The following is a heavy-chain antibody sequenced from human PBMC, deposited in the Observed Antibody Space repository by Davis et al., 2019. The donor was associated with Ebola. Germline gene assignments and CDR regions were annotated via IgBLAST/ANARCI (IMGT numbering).Heavy chain of an antibody. V-gene: IGHV3-30*04. CDR2: IAYDGRNK. D-gene: IGHD2-8*02. J-gene: IGHJ4*02. CDR3: ARSYWSDPADY. Sequence: PGGSLRLSCAASGFTLGGFAMHWVRQAPGKGLEWVAVIAYDGRNKYYADSVKGRFTISRDNTKNTLYLQMNSLRDEDTAVYYCARSYWSDPADYWGQGTLVTVS. CDR1: GFTLGGFA.